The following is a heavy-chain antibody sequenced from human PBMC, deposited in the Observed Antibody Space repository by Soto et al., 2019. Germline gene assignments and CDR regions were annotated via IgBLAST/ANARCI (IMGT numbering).Heavy chain of an antibody. J-gene: IGHJ6*02. CDR1: GFTLEDYA. V-gene: IGHV3-9*01. CDR3: VRDMGADYYYYGMDA. Sequence: PGGSLRLSCAASGFTLEDYAMHWVRQGLGKGLEWVSGINWNSDSIGYADSVKGRFTISRDNAKNSLYLQMNSLRAEDTALYYCVRDMGADYYYYGMDAWGQGTTVTVSS. CDR2: INWNSDSI.